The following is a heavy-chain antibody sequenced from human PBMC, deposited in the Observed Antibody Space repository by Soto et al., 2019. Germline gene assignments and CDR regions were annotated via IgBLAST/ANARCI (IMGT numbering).Heavy chain of an antibody. Sequence: SGPTLVNPTQTLTLTCTFSGFSFTTAGVAVGWISQTPGGALEWLTLIYYNDDRRFSPSLKTRLTITGDTSKNQVVLSLTNVDPGDTATYFCAHSDGGYEIIYFDFWGQG. J-gene: IGHJ4*02. CDR2: IYYNDDR. CDR1: GFSFTTAGVA. D-gene: IGHD5-12*01. V-gene: IGHV2-5*01. CDR3: AHSDGGYEIIYFDF.